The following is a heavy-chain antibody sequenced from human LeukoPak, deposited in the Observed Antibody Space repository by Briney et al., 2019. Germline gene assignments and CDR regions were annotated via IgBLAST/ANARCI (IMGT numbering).Heavy chain of an antibody. CDR2: ISGSGDNT. CDR3: AKGSYYDSSGSFYFDY. CDR1: GFTFSSYA. V-gene: IGHV3-23*01. Sequence: EGSLRLSCAASGFTFSSYAMSWVRQAPGKGLEWVSGISGSGDNTYYADSVKGRFTISRDNSKNTLYVQVNSLGTEDTAAYYCAKGSYYDSSGSFYFDYWGQGTLVTVSS. J-gene: IGHJ4*02. D-gene: IGHD3-22*01.